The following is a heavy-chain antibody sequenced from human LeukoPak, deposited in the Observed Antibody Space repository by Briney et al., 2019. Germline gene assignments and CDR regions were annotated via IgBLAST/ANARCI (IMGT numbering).Heavy chain of an antibody. CDR3: ARGRLDMIVDTGGFDY. V-gene: IGHV1-8*01. D-gene: IGHD3-22*01. Sequence: ASVKVSCKASGYTLTSYDINWVRQATGQGLEWMGWMNPNSGNTGYAQKFQGRVTMTRNTSISTAYMELSSLRSEDTAVYYCARGRLDMIVDTGGFDYWGQGTLVTVSS. CDR2: MNPNSGNT. CDR1: GYTLTSYD. J-gene: IGHJ4*02.